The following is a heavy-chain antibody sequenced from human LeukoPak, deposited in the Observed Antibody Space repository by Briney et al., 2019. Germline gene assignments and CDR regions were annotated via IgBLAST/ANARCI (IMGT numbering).Heavy chain of an antibody. J-gene: IGHJ4*02. CDR2: ISSSSSYI. CDR1: GFTFSSYS. V-gene: IGHV3-21*01. D-gene: IGHD4-17*01. CDR3: ARESTVTGGISYFDY. Sequence: GGSLRLSCAASGFTFSSYSMNWVRQAPGKGLEWVPSISSSSSYIYYADSVKGRFTISRDNAKNSLYLQMNSLRAEDTAVYYCARESTVTGGISYFDYWGQGTLVTVSS.